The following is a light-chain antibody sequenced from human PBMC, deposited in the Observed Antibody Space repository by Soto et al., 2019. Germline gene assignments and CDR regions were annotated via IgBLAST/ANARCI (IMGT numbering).Light chain of an antibody. Sequence: QSALTQPPSASGTPGQRVTISCSGSSSNIGSNYVYWYQQLPGTAPKLLIYRNNQRPSGVPDRFSGSKSGTSASLAISGLRSEGEADYYCAAWDDSLSPHVVFGGGTKLTVL. V-gene: IGLV1-47*01. J-gene: IGLJ2*01. CDR3: AAWDDSLSPHVV. CDR1: SSNIGSNY. CDR2: RNN.